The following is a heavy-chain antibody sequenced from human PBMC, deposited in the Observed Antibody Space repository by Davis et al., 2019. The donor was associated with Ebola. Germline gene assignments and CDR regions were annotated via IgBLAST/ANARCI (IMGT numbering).Heavy chain of an antibody. CDR3: ARDPAFSSFDY. J-gene: IGHJ4*02. CDR1: GGSISSGDYY. Sequence: MPSETLSLTCTVSGGSISSGDYYWSWIRQPPGKGLEWIGYIYYSGSTYYNPSLKSRVTISVDTSTNQFSLKLTSVTAADTAVYYCARDPAFSSFDYWGQGALVTVSS. D-gene: IGHD6-6*01. CDR2: IYYSGST. V-gene: IGHV4-30-4*01.